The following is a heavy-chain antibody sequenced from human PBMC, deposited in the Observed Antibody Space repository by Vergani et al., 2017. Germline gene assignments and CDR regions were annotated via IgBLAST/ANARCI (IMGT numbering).Heavy chain of an antibody. J-gene: IGHJ5*02. V-gene: IGHV3-30*18. Sequence: QVQLVESGGGLVKPGRSLRLSCAASGFTFSSYGMHWVRQAPGKGLEWVAVISYDGSNKYYADSVKGRFTISRDNSKNTLYLQMNSLRAEDTAVYYCAKGQYQLPQHNWFDPWGQGTLVTVSS. CDR2: ISYDGSNK. D-gene: IGHD2-2*01. CDR3: AKGQYQLPQHNWFDP. CDR1: GFTFSSYG.